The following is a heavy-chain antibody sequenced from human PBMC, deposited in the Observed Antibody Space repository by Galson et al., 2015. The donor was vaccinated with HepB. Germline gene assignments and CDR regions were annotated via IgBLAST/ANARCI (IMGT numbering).Heavy chain of an antibody. V-gene: IGHV1-69*02. J-gene: IGHJ5*02. CDR3: ARGTGSGTYTWFDL. CDR2: ILPMFGIA. CDR1: GGTFSRYT. Sequence: SVKVSCKAAGGTFSRYTISWVRQAPGQGLEWMGRILPMFGIANYAQTFQGKVTITADKTTNTVYMALSSLRSGDTAVYYCARGTGSGTYTWFDLWGQGTLVTVSS. D-gene: IGHD3-10*01.